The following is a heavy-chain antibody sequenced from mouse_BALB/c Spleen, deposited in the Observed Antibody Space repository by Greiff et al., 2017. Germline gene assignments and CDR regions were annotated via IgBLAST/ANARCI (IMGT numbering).Heavy chain of an antibody. CDR3: ARRTMITATVDY. CDR2: INPGSGGT. D-gene: IGHD2-4*01. V-gene: IGHV1-54*01. J-gene: IGHJ2*01. Sequence: VQLQQSGAELVRPGTSVKVSCTASGYAFTNYLIEWVKQRPGQGLEWIGVINPGSGGTNYNEKFKGKATLTADKSSSTAYMQLSSLTSDDSAVYFCARRTMITATVDYWGQGTTLTVSS. CDR1: GYAFTNYL.